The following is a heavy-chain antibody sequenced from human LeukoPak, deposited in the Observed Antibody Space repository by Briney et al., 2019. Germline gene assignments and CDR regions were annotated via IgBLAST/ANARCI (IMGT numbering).Heavy chain of an antibody. CDR1: GYTFTGYY. J-gene: IGHJ4*02. D-gene: IGHD3-22*01. V-gene: IGHV1-2*02. Sequence: ASVKVSCKASGYTFTGYYMHWVRQAPGQGLEWMGWINPNSGGTNYAQKFQGRVTMTRDTSISTAYMELSRLRSDDTAVYFCARGLSSSGYPYYWGQGTLVTVSS. CDR2: INPNSGGT. CDR3: ARGLSSSGYPYY.